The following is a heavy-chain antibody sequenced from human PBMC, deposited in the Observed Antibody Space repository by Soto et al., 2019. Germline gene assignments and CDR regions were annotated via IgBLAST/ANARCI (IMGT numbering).Heavy chain of an antibody. CDR2: ISSSGSTI. Sequence: GGSLRLSCAASGFTFSDYYMSWIRQAPGKGLEWVSYISSSGSTIYYADSVKGRFTISRDNAKNSLYLQMNSLRAEDTAVYYCASSTATGTTGAFDIWGQGTMVTVSS. J-gene: IGHJ3*02. D-gene: IGHD1-1*01. V-gene: IGHV3-11*01. CDR1: GFTFSDYY. CDR3: ASSTATGTTGAFDI.